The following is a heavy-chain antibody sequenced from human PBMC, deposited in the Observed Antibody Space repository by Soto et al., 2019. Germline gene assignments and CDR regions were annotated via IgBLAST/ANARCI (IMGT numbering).Heavy chain of an antibody. CDR2: INHSGST. J-gene: IGHJ6*02. Sequence: SETLSLTCTVSGGSISSYYWSWIRQPPGKGLEWIGEINHSGSTNYNPSLKSRVTISVDTSKNQFSLKLSSVTAADTAAYYCARVIWGVTMVRGVPGRYYYGMDVWGQGTTVTVSS. CDR1: GGSISSYY. D-gene: IGHD3-10*01. CDR3: ARVIWGVTMVRGVPGRYYYGMDV. V-gene: IGHV4-34*01.